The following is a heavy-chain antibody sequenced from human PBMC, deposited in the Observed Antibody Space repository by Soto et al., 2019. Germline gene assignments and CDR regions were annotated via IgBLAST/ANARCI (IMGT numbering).Heavy chain of an antibody. V-gene: IGHV4-34*01. Sequence: SETLSLTCAVYGGSFSGYYWSWIRQPPGKGLEWIGEINHSGSTNYNPSLKSRVTISVDTSKNQFSLKLSSVTAADTAVYYCARGHKRRRGDYGGNSGDYWGQGTLVTVSS. D-gene: IGHD4-17*01. CDR1: GGSFSGYY. CDR2: INHSGST. J-gene: IGHJ4*02. CDR3: ARGHKRRRGDYGGNSGDY.